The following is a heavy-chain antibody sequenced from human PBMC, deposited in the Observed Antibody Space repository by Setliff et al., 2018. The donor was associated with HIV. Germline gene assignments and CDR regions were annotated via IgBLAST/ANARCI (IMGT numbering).Heavy chain of an antibody. D-gene: IGHD3-22*01. CDR3: ARGAERGFSPN. CDR1: GGSISSYY. CDR2: IYYSGSS. V-gene: IGHV4-59*01. J-gene: IGHJ4*02. Sequence: SETLSLTCTVSGGSISSYYWSWIRQPPGKGLEWIGYIYYSGSSKNTPSLKSRVTISEDTPKNEFSLKLSSMTAADTAVYYCARGAERGFSPNWGQGTLVTVSS.